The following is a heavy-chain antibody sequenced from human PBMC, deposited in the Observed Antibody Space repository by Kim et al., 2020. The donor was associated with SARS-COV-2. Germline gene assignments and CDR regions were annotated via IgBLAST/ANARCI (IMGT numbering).Heavy chain of an antibody. D-gene: IGHD6-19*01. J-gene: IGHJ3*02. Sequence: GGFLRLSCAASGLTFSSYWRTWVRQAPGKGLEGVANIKQDGNQKYYVDSVKGRFTISRDNAKNSLYLQMNSLRAEDTAVYYCARDGDLYSSGKDAFDIWGQGTMVTVSS. V-gene: IGHV3-7*01. CDR1: GLTFSSYW. CDR2: IKQDGNQK. CDR3: ARDGDLYSSGKDAFDI.